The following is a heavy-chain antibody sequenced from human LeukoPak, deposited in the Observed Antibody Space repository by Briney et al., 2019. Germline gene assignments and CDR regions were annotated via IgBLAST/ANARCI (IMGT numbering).Heavy chain of an antibody. CDR1: GYTFTSYY. CDR3: ARGDYGDYVKSSRFDP. D-gene: IGHD4-17*01. Sequence: ASVKVSCKASGYTFTSYYMRWVRQAPGQGLEWVGIINPSGGSTSYAQKFQGRVTMTRDTSTSTVYMELSSLRSEDTAVYYCARGDYGDYVKSSRFDPWGQGTLVTVSS. V-gene: IGHV1-46*01. CDR2: INPSGGST. J-gene: IGHJ5*02.